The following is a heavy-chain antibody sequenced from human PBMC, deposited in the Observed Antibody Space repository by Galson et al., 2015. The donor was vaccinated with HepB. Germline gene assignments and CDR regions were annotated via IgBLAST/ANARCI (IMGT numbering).Heavy chain of an antibody. CDR2: INPNSGGT. Sequence: SVKVSCKASGYTFTGYYMHWVRQAPGQGLEWMGWINPNSGGTNYAQKFQGRVTMTRDTSISTAYMELSRLRSDDTAVYYCATNRLRMKGAADYWGQGTLVTVSS. J-gene: IGHJ4*02. D-gene: IGHD1-14*01. CDR3: ATNRLRMKGAADY. V-gene: IGHV1-2*02. CDR1: GYTFTGYY.